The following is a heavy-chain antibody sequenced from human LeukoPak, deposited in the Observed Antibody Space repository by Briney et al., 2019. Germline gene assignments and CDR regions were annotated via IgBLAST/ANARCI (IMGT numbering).Heavy chain of an antibody. CDR2: IIPILGTA. CDR3: ARGDWFDP. J-gene: IGHJ5*02. V-gene: IGHV1-69*10. CDR1: GGTFSSYA. Sequence: SEKVSCKASGGTFSSYAISWVRQAPGQGLEWMGGIIPILGTANYAQKFQSRVTMTRDMSTSTVYMELSSLRSEDTAVYYCARGDWFDPWGQGTLVTVSS.